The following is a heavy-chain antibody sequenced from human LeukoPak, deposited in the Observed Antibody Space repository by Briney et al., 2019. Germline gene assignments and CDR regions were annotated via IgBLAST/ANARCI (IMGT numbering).Heavy chain of an antibody. D-gene: IGHD2-21*02. CDR1: GFTFRMYA. V-gene: IGHV3-23*01. CDR2: ISGGVGST. CDR3: AKDRGDTRYYFDY. Sequence: GGSLRLSCAASGFTFRMYAVTWVRQAPGKGLEWVSTISGGVGSTYYADSVKGRFTISRDNSENTVHLQMNSLRAEDTAVYYCAKDRGDTRYYFDYWGQGTPVTVSS. J-gene: IGHJ4*02.